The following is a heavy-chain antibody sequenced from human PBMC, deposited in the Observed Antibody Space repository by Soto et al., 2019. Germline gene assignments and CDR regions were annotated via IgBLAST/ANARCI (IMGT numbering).Heavy chain of an antibody. CDR1: GFTFSSYW. CDR3: VRTSLVVAAATREDY. J-gene: IGHJ4*02. Sequence: EVRLVESGGGLVQPGASLRLSCAASGFTFSSYWMHWVRQAPGKGLVWVSRINSDGSSTSYAGSVKGRFTISGDNAKNTLYLQMNSLRAEDTAVYYCVRTSLVVAAATREDYWGQGTLVTVSS. D-gene: IGHD2-15*01. CDR2: INSDGSST. V-gene: IGHV3-74*01.